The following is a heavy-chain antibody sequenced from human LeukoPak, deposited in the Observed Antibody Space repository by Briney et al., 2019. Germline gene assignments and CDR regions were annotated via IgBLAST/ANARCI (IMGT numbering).Heavy chain of an antibody. J-gene: IGHJ6*02. CDR3: ARGRELWFGESYYYGMDV. V-gene: IGHV1-8*01. CDR2: VNPNSGNT. Sequence: ASVKVSCKASGYTFTSYDINWVRQATGQGLEWMGWVNPNSGNTGYAQKFQGRVTMTRNTSISTAYMELSSLRSEDTAVYYCARGRELWFGESYYYGMDVWGQGTTVTVSS. CDR1: GYTFTSYD. D-gene: IGHD3-10*01.